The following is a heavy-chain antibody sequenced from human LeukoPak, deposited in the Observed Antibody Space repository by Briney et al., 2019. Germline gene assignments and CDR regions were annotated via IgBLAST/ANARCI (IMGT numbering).Heavy chain of an antibody. D-gene: IGHD4-17*01. Sequence: GGSLRLSCSASGFTFSSYAMHWVRQAPGKGLEYVSAISSHGGSTYYADSVKGRFTISRDNSKNTLYLQMSSLRSEDTAVYYCARSAVTTGWWYYGMDVWGQGTTVTVSS. CDR2: ISSHGGST. CDR1: GFTFSSYA. J-gene: IGHJ6*02. CDR3: ARSAVTTGWWYYGMDV. V-gene: IGHV3-64D*09.